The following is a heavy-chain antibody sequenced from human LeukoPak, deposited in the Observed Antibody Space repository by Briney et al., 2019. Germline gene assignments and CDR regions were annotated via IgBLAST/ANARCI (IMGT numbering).Heavy chain of an antibody. V-gene: IGHV4-4*07. Sequence: PSETLSLTCTVSGGSISSYYWSWIRQPAGKGLEWIGRIYTSGSTNYNPSLKSRVTMSVDTSKNQFSLKLSSVTAADTAVYYCARDRYCSGRSCYGPPDYWGQGVLVTVSS. CDR2: IYTSGST. D-gene: IGHD2-15*01. CDR3: ARDRYCSGRSCYGPPDY. J-gene: IGHJ4*02. CDR1: GGSISSYY.